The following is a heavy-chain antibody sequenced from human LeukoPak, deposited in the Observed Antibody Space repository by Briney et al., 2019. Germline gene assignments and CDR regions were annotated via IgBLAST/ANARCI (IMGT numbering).Heavy chain of an antibody. D-gene: IGHD1-26*01. CDR3: ARDGGSHDHFQH. J-gene: IGHJ1*01. CDR2: INPNSGGT. CDR1: GYTFTRYY. Sequence: AASVKGSCKASGYTFTRYYMHWVRQAPGQGLEWMGWINPNSGGTNYAQKFQGRVTMTRDTSISTAYMELSRLRSDDTAVYYCARDGGSHDHFQHWGQGTLVTVSS. V-gene: IGHV1-2*02.